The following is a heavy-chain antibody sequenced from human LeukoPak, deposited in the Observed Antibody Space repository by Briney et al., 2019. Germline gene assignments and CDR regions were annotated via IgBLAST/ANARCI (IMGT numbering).Heavy chain of an antibody. J-gene: IGHJ4*02. CDR1: GFTLSDYW. D-gene: IGHD1-7*01. CDR3: FRDGGGTTPYDC. V-gene: IGHV3-74*01. Sequence: GGSLRLSCAASGFTLSDYWMNWVRQLPGKGPVWVSHISPDGRKIAYADSVKGRFTISRESAKNTLYLQMNSLRVGDTAVYYCFRDGGGTTPYDCWGQGTLVTVSS. CDR2: ISPDGRKI.